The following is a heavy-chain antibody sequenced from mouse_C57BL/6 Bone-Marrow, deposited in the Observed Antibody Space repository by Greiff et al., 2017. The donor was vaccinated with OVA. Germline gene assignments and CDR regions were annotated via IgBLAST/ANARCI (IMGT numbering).Heavy chain of an antibody. CDR3: ARGPYYYGSYWYVDV. CDR2: IFPGSGST. CDR1: GYTFTSHW. V-gene: IGHV1-56*01. D-gene: IGHD1-1*01. J-gene: IGHJ1*03. Sequence: VQLQPSGPELVRPGASVKISCKAPGYTFTSHWMQWVRQRPGQGLEWIGEIFPGSGSTYYNEKFKGKATRTVDTSSSTAYMQLSSLTSEDSAVYVGARGPYYYGSYWYVDVWGTGTTVTVSS.